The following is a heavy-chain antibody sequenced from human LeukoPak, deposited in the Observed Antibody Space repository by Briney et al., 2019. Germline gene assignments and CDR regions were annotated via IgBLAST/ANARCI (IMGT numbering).Heavy chain of an antibody. Sequence: SETLFLTCTVSGGSISSYYWSWIRQPPGKGPEWIGYIYYSGSTNYNPSLKSRVTISVDTSKNQFSLKLSSVTAADTAVYYCARGFDSKSTYFDYWGQGTLVTVSS. CDR3: ARGFDSKSTYFDY. CDR1: GGSISSYY. J-gene: IGHJ4*02. V-gene: IGHV4-59*01. D-gene: IGHD5-12*01. CDR2: IYYSGST.